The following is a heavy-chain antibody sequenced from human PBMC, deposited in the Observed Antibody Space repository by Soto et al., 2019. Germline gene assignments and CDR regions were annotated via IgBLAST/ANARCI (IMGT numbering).Heavy chain of an antibody. CDR3: AREGGNSGSYPKDYYYGMDV. CDR2: IYSGGST. D-gene: IGHD1-26*01. V-gene: IGHV3-66*01. Sequence: PGGSLRLSCAASGFTVSSNYMSWVRQAPGKGLEWVSVIYSGGSTYYADSVKGRFSISRDNSKNTLYLQMNSLRAEDTAVYYCAREGGNSGSYPKDYYYGMDVWGQGTTVTVSS. J-gene: IGHJ6*02. CDR1: GFTVSSNY.